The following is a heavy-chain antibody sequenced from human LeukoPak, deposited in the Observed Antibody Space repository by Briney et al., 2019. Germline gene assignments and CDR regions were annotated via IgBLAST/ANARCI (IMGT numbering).Heavy chain of an antibody. Sequence: ASVKVSCKTSGYTFSDYYLHWVRQAPGQGLEWMGWINPSSGGTKYVQKFQGRVTMTRDTSISTGYMELSRLRCDDTAVYYCARPIRGSYVEDAFDMWGQGPMVAVSA. J-gene: IGHJ3*02. CDR3: ARPIRGSYVEDAFDM. V-gene: IGHV1-2*02. CDR1: GYTFSDYY. D-gene: IGHD1-26*01. CDR2: INPSSGGT.